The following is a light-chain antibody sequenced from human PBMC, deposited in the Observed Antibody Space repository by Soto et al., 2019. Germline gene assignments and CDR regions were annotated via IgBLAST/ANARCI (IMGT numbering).Light chain of an antibody. Sequence: EIVMTQSPATLSVSPGERATLSCRASQSVDSNLVWYQQKPGQAPRLLIYGASSRATGIPDRFSGSGSGTDFTLTISRLEPEDFAVYYCQQRSNRLPITFGQGTRLEIK. V-gene: IGKV3D-20*02. J-gene: IGKJ5*01. CDR1: QSVDSN. CDR2: GAS. CDR3: QQRSNRLPIT.